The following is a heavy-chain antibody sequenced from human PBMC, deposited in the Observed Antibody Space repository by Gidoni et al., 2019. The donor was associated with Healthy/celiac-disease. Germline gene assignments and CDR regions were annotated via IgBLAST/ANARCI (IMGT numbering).Heavy chain of an antibody. J-gene: IGHJ4*02. CDR2: IKHSGTT. CDR3: AGGYYDSSGYYPTVRY. Sequence: QVQLQQRGAGLLKPSETLSPSCAVAGGSFSGYYWSWIRQPQGTGLAWIGEIKHSGTTNYTPSLKRRVTISVDTSKNQFYLKLSSVTAADTAVYYCAGGYYDSSGYYPTVRYWGQGTLVTVSS. D-gene: IGHD3-22*01. V-gene: IGHV4-34*01. CDR1: GGSFSGYY.